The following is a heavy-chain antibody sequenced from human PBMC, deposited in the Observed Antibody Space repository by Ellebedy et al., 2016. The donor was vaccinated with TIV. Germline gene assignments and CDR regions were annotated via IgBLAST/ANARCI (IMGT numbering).Heavy chain of an antibody. J-gene: IGHJ6*02. D-gene: IGHD1-26*01. CDR3: AKGGSYRYYYYYYGMDV. CDR2: ISSSSSTI. CDR1: GFTFSSYS. Sequence: PGGSLRLSCAASGFTFSSYSMNWVRQAPGKGLEWVSYISSSSSTIYYADSVKGRFTISRDNSKNTLYVQMNSLRAEDTAVYYCAKGGSYRYYYYYYGMDVWGQGTTVTVSS. V-gene: IGHV3-48*01.